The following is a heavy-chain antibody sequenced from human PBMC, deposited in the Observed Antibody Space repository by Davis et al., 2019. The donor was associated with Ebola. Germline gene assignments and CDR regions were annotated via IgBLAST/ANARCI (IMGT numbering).Heavy chain of an antibody. V-gene: IGHV1-8*01. CDR2: MNPNSGNT. Sequence: ASVKVSCKASGYTFTSYDINWVRQATGQGLEWMGWMNPNSGNTGYAQKFQGRVTITADKSTSTAYMELSSLRSEDTAVYYCARREVTMVQGVIITYYYGMDVWGQGTTVTVSS. CDR3: ARREVTMVQGVIITYYYGMDV. J-gene: IGHJ6*02. D-gene: IGHD3-10*01. CDR1: GYTFTSYD.